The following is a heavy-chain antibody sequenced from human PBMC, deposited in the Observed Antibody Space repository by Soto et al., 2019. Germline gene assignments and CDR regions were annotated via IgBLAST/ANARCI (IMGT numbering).Heavy chain of an antibody. D-gene: IGHD2-15*01. CDR2: IWYDGSNK. J-gene: IGHJ3*02. Sequence: GGSLRLSCAASGFTFSSYGMHWVRQAPGKGLEWVAVIWYDGSNKYYADSVKGRFTISRDNSKNTVYLQMSSLRIEDTAVYYCVEDPGCGRSACHLDGFDSWGQGTMVTVSS. V-gene: IGHV3-30*02. CDR3: VEDPGCGRSACHLDGFDS. CDR1: GFTFSSYG.